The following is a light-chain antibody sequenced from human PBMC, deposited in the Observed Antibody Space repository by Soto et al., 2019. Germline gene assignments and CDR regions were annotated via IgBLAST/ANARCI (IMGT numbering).Light chain of an antibody. CDR3: QQYGSSPPYS. V-gene: IGKV3-20*01. CDR1: HSVSSSY. Sequence: EIVLTQSPGTRALSPGERATLSCRASHSVSSSYLAWYQQKPGQAPRLLIYGASSRATGIPDRFSGSESGTDFTLTISRLETEDFAVYYCQQYGSSPPYSFGQGTKLEIK. J-gene: IGKJ2*01. CDR2: GAS.